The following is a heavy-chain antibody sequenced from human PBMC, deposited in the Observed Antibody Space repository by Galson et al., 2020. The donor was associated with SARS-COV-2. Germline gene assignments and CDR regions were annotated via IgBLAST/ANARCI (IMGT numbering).Heavy chain of an antibody. D-gene: IGHD2-15*01. CDR1: GFTFTNYW. V-gene: IGHV3-74*01. CDR2: IKTDGTQT. J-gene: IGHJ4*02. CDR3: ARETYHQGSYFSDF. Sequence: GESLKISCVASGFTFTNYWMQWVRQAPGQGLVWVSRIKTDGTQTRHADSVKGRFTISRDNARNTLYLLMHSLRAEDTGVYFCARETYHQGSYFSDFWGQGTLVTVSS.